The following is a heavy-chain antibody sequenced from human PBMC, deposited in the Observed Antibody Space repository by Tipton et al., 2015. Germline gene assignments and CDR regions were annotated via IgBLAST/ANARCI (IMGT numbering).Heavy chain of an antibody. CDR1: GGSISSGAYY. Sequence: TLSLTCTVSGGSISSGAYYWSWIRQHPGKGLEWIGYIYYSGSTYYNPSLKSRVSISMDTSKNQFSLNLSSVTAADTAVYYCARDDCPNGVCHPRFWGQGTLVTVSS. V-gene: IGHV4-30-4*08. CDR2: IYYSGST. D-gene: IGHD2-8*01. CDR3: ARDDCPNGVCHPRF. J-gene: IGHJ4*02.